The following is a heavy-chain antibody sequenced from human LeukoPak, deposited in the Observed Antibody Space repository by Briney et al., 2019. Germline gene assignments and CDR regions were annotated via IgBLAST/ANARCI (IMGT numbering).Heavy chain of an antibody. CDR1: GFIFEDYA. CDR2: ISWDGEST. J-gene: IGHJ4*02. D-gene: IGHD6-13*01. Sequence: PGGSLRLSCAASGFIFEDYAMHWVRQTPGKGLEWVSLISWDGESTYYADSVKGRLTISRDNSKNSLYLQMSSLRVEDTALYYCTKDDSGYTSSWSIDYWGQGTLVTVSS. V-gene: IGHV3-43D*03. CDR3: TKDDSGYTSSWSIDY.